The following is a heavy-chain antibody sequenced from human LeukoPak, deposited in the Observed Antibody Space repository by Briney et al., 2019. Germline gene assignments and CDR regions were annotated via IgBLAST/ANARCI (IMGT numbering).Heavy chain of an antibody. V-gene: IGHV3-23*01. CDR2: ISDSGGHT. CDR3: ARRFCNDGICYYFDS. CDR1: GFTFSSHA. D-gene: IGHD2-8*01. Sequence: GGSLRLSCVASGFTFSSHAMNWVRQAPGKGLQWVSAISDSGGHTFYADSVKGRFTISRDNSKNTLYLQMNSLRAEDTAVYYCARRFCNDGICYYFDSWGQGTLVTVSS. J-gene: IGHJ4*02.